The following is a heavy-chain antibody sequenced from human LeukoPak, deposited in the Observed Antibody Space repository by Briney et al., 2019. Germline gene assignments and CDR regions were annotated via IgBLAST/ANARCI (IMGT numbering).Heavy chain of an antibody. CDR2: VSSTGSTK. CDR3: TKEGATGSAYSFDY. Sequence: GGSLRLSCAASGFTFSSYGMHWVRQAPGKGLEGVAVVSSTGSTKYYADSVKGRFTISRDNSKKTLYLQMNNLRAEDTAVYYCTKEGATGSAYSFDYWGQGTLVTVSS. J-gene: IGHJ4*02. V-gene: IGHV3-30*18. CDR1: GFTFSSYG. D-gene: IGHD1-1*01.